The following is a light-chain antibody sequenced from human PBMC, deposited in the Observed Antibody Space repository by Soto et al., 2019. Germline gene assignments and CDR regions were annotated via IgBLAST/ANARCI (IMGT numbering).Light chain of an antibody. J-gene: IGLJ3*02. V-gene: IGLV2-14*01. Sequence: QSALTQPASVSGSPGQSITISCTGTSSDVGGYKYVSWYQQHPGKAPKLMIYDVSNRPSGGSNRFSGSKSGNTASLTISGLQAEDEADYHCSSYTSSSRWVFGGGTKLTVL. CDR2: DVS. CDR3: SSYTSSSRWV. CDR1: SSDVGGYKY.